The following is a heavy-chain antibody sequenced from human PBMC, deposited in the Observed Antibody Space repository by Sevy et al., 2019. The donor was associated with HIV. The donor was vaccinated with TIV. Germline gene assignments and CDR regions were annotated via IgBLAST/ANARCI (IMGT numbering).Heavy chain of an antibody. CDR3: VREEDGGVRLFRDAIDI. V-gene: IGHV3-21*01. D-gene: IGHD2-21*01. CDR1: GFDFSEYT. Sequence: GGSLRLSCVASGFDFSEYTMNWVRQAPGKGLEWVASISRSSSYIRLVDSLKGRFTISRDNAKNSLYLQMNSLRVEDTAMNSCVREEDGGVRLFRDAIDIWGQGTMVTVSS. J-gene: IGHJ3*02. CDR2: ISRSSSYI.